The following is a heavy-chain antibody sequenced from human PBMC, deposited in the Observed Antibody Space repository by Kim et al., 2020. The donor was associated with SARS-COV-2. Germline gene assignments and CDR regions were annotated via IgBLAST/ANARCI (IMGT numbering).Heavy chain of an antibody. CDR3: ARGFAPDYSSAPDY. Sequence: AEPVEGLFTISRDNAKNTRYLQMNSLRAEDTAIYYCARGFAPDYSSAPDYWGQGILVTVSS. D-gene: IGHD3-22*01. J-gene: IGHJ4*02. V-gene: IGHV3-74*01.